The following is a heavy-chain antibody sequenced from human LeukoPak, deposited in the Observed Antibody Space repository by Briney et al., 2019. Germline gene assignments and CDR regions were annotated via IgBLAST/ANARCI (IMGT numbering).Heavy chain of an antibody. D-gene: IGHD3-16*02. Sequence: SETLSLTCAVSGYSISSGYYWSWIRQPPGKGLEWIGEINHSGSTNYNPSLKSRVTISVDTSKNQFSLKLSSVTAADTAVYYCARRANYYDYVWGSYRHNDYWGQGTLVTVSS. CDR3: ARRANYYDYVWGSYRHNDY. CDR2: INHSGST. J-gene: IGHJ4*02. CDR1: GYSISSGYY. V-gene: IGHV4-38-2*01.